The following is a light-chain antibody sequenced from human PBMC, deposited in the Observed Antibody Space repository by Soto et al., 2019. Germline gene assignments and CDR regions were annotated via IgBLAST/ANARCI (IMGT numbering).Light chain of an antibody. CDR3: QHYYSSPSWT. CDR2: GAS. Sequence: DVQMTQSPSSLSASVGDRVTITCRASQSIRTSLNWYQQKPGKAPKLLIYGASGLQSGVPSRFAGNGSGTDFTLTISSLQPEDFATYYWQHYYSSPSWTFGPGTKVEIK. J-gene: IGKJ1*01. CDR1: QSIRTS. V-gene: IGKV1-39*01.